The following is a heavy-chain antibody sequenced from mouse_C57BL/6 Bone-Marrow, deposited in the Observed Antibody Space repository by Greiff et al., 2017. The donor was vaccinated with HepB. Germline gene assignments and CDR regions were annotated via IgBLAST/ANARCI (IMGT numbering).Heavy chain of an antibody. V-gene: IGHV1-19*01. Sequence: EVQLQQSGPVLVKPGASVKMSCKASGYTFTDYYMNWVKQSHGKSLEWIGVINPYNGGTSYNQKFKGKATLTVDKSSSTAYMELNSLTYEDSAVYYCARPRTGTYYAMDYWGQGTSVTVSS. J-gene: IGHJ4*01. CDR1: GYTFTDYY. CDR2: INPYNGGT. CDR3: ARPRTGTYYAMDY. D-gene: IGHD4-1*01.